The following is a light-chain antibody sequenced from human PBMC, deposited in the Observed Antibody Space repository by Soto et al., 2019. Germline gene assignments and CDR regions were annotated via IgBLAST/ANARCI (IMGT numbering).Light chain of an antibody. J-gene: IGKJ2*02. CDR3: QQVASVPCT. V-gene: IGKV1-33*01. CDR1: QDITNY. CDR2: DAS. Sequence: IQMTQSPSSLSASVGDRVTITCQASQDITNYLIWYQQKPGKAPKLLIYDASSLGTGVSSRFSESGSGKHFTLTISSIETEDIATYYCQQVASVPCTFGQGTKLEIK.